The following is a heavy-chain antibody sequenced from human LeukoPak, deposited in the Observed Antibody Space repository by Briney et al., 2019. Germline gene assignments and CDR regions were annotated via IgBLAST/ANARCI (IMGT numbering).Heavy chain of an antibody. CDR3: ARGDRGYCSSTSCYGDAFDI. D-gene: IGHD2-2*01. V-gene: IGHV3-30*01. J-gene: IGHJ3*02. Sequence: GGSLRLSCAASGFTFSSYAMHWVRQAPGKGPEWVTVISYDGSNKYYADSVKGRFTISRDNSKNTLYLQMNSLRAEDTAVYYCARGDRGYCSSTSCYGDAFDIWGQGTMVTVSS. CDR2: ISYDGSNK. CDR1: GFTFSSYA.